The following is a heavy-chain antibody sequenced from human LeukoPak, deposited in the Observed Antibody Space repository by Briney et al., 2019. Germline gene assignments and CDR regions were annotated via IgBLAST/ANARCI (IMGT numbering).Heavy chain of an antibody. V-gene: IGHV1-2*02. CDR1: GYTFTGYY. CDR2: INPNSCCT. Sequence: ASVKVSCKGFGYTFTGYYMHWVRQAPGQGLESMGWINPNSCCTNYAQKFQGRVTMTRDTSISTAYMELSRLRSDDTAVYYCARQPGRDYYDSSGIEAFDIWGQGTMVTVSS. D-gene: IGHD3-22*01. J-gene: IGHJ3*02. CDR3: ARQPGRDYYDSSGIEAFDI.